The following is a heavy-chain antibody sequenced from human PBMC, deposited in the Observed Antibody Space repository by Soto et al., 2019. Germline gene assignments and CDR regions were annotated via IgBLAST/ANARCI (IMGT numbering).Heavy chain of an antibody. CDR1: GYTFSSYT. J-gene: IGHJ4*02. V-gene: IGHV1-3*01. CDR3: ARGSVTLEY. D-gene: IGHD4-17*01. Sequence: ASVKVSCKASGYTFSSYTIVWMRQAPGQSPEWMGSINAGDGHTKYSEKFQGRVAISRDTSATTAYMELTTLRSQDTAVYYCARGSVTLEYWGQGTLVTVSS. CDR2: INAGDGHT.